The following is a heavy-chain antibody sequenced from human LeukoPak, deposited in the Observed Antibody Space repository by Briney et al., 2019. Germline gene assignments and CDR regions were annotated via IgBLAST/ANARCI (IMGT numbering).Heavy chain of an antibody. D-gene: IGHD6-13*01. J-gene: IGHJ6*03. CDR3: AKDPTYSSPYYYYYYMDV. CDR1: GFTFSSYG. CDR2: IRYDGSNK. V-gene: IGHV3-30*02. Sequence: GGSLRLSCAASGFTFSSYGMHWVRQAPGKGLEWVAFIRYDGSNKYYADSVKGRFTISRDNSKNTLYLQMNSLRAEDTAVYYCAKDPTYSSPYYYYYYMDVWGKGTTVTVSS.